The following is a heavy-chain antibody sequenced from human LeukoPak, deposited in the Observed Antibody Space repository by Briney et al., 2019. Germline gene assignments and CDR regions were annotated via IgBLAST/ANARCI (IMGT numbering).Heavy chain of an antibody. V-gene: IGHV1-18*01. D-gene: IGHD3-22*01. CDR1: GYTFTSYG. CDR2: ISAYNGNT. Sequence: ASVKVSCKASGYTFTSYGISWVRQAPGQGLEWMGWISAYNGNTNYAQKLQGRVTMTTDTSTSTAYMELRSLRSDDTAVYYCARTYYYDSSGYQIPIPMDVRGQGTTVTVSS. CDR3: ARTYYYDSSGYQIPIPMDV. J-gene: IGHJ6*02.